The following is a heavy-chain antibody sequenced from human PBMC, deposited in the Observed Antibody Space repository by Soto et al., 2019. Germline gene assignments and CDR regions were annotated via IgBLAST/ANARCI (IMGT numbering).Heavy chain of an antibody. V-gene: IGHV3-23*01. CDR1: GFTFSSYA. CDR3: AKVIRRVGYYYYGMDV. D-gene: IGHD3-10*01. J-gene: IGHJ6*02. Sequence: SLRLSCAASGFTFSSYAMTWVRQAPGKGLEWVSSITGTAGSTYYADSVKGRFTISRDNSKNTLYLQMNSLRAEDTAVYYCAKVIRRVGYYYYGMDVWGQGTTVTVSS. CDR2: ITGTAGST.